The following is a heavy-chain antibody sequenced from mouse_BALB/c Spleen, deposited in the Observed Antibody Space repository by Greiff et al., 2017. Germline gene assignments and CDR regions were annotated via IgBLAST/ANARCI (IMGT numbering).Heavy chain of an antibody. CDR1: GFTFSSYT. CDR3: AGYDYDGYAMDY. D-gene: IGHD2-4*01. CDR2: ISNGGGST. J-gene: IGHJ4*01. Sequence: EEQLVESGGGLVQPGGSLKLSCAASGFTFSSYTMSWVRQTPEKRLEWVAYISNGGGSTYYPDTVKGRFTISRDNAKNTLYLQMSSLKSEDTAMYYCAGYDYDGYAMDYWGQGTSVTVSS. V-gene: IGHV5-12-2*01.